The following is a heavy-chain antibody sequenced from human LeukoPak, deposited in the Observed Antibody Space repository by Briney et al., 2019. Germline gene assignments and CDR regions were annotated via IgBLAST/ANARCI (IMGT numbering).Heavy chain of an antibody. CDR3: ARDGHPTRGVRGKGYFDY. CDR1: GGSFSGYY. V-gene: IGHV4-34*01. D-gene: IGHD3-10*01. Sequence: PSETLSLTCAVYGGSFSGYYWSCIRQPPGKGLEWIGEINHSGSTNYNPSLKSRVTISVDTSKNQFSLQLNSVTPEDTAVYYCARDGHPTRGVRGKGYFDYWGQGTLVTVSS. J-gene: IGHJ4*02. CDR2: INHSGST.